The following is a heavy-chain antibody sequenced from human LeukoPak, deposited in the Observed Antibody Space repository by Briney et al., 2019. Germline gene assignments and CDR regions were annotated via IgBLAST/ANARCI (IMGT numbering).Heavy chain of an antibody. CDR2: IYTSGST. J-gene: IGHJ4*02. CDR1: GGSISSYY. D-gene: IGHD2-8*01. V-gene: IGHV4-4*07. Sequence: PETPSLTCTLSGGSISSYYWSWIRHPAPKGLEWIGRIYTSGSTNYNPSLPCRVTMSVDTSKNQFSLKLSSVTAADTDVYYCARAMPGYCTNGVCYRGGYYFDYWGQGTLVTVSS. CDR3: ARAMPGYCTNGVCYRGGYYFDY.